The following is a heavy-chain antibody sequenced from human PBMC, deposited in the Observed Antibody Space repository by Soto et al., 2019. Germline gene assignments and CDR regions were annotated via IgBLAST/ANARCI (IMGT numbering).Heavy chain of an antibody. CDR3: ARTDDFWSGYPPAYYFDY. CDR1: GYTFTSYG. Sequence: ASVKFSCKASGYTFTSYGISWVRQAPGQGLEWMGWISAYNGNTNYAQKLQGRVTMTTDTSTSTAYMELRSLRSDDTAVYYCARTDDFWSGYPPAYYFDYWGQGTLVTVSS. CDR2: ISAYNGNT. V-gene: IGHV1-18*01. D-gene: IGHD3-3*01. J-gene: IGHJ4*02.